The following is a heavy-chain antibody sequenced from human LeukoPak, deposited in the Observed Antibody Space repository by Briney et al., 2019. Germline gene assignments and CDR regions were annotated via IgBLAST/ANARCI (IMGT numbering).Heavy chain of an antibody. Sequence: ASVKVSCKASGYTFTSYGISWVRQAPGQGLEWMGWISAYNGNTNYAQKLQGRVTMTTDTSTSTAYMELRSLRSDDTAVYYCARDSDSSSSDNYYYYYMDVWGKGTTVTVSS. CDR2: ISAYNGNT. J-gene: IGHJ6*03. D-gene: IGHD6-6*01. V-gene: IGHV1-18*01. CDR3: ARDSDSSSSDNYYYYYMDV. CDR1: GYTFTSYG.